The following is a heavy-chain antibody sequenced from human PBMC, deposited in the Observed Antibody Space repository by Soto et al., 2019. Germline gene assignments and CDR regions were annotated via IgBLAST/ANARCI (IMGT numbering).Heavy chain of an antibody. CDR2: IYPGGNT. CDR1: GFTVSTKY. Sequence: GGSLRLSCAASGFTVSTKYMNWVRQAPGRGLEWVSVIYPGGNTYYTDSVKGRFTISRESSRNTMFLQMNSLRAEDTALYYCAGETYYYGSGNYGWFDHWGHGTLVSLSS. V-gene: IGHV3-53*01. CDR3: AGETYYYGSGNYGWFDH. D-gene: IGHD3-10*01. J-gene: IGHJ5*02.